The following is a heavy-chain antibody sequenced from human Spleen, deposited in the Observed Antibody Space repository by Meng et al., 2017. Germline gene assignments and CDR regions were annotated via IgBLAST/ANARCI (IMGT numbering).Heavy chain of an antibody. CDR1: GGSISSSDYY. J-gene: IGHJ4*02. Sequence: QLQLQESGPGLVKPSGTLSLTCAVSGGSISSSDYYWSWIRQPPGKGLEWIGYIYNSGSTYYNPSLKSRVTISVDTSKNQFSLKLRFVTAADTAVYYCAREGRSHQVGVSVYWGQGNLVTVSS. D-gene: IGHD2-21*01. CDR3: AREGRSHQVGVSVY. CDR2: IYNSGST. V-gene: IGHV4-30-4*01.